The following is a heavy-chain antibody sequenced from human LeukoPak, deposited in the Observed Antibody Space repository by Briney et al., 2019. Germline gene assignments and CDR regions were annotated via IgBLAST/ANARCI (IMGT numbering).Heavy chain of an antibody. V-gene: IGHV4-34*01. Sequence: SETLSLTCAVYGGSFSGYYWSWIRQPPGKGPEWIGEINHSGSTNYNPSLKSRVTISVDTSKNQFSLKLSSVTAADTAVYYCARGMTDDYWGQGTLVTVSS. D-gene: IGHD3-16*01. CDR2: INHSGST. CDR3: ARGMTDDY. CDR1: GGSFSGYY. J-gene: IGHJ4*02.